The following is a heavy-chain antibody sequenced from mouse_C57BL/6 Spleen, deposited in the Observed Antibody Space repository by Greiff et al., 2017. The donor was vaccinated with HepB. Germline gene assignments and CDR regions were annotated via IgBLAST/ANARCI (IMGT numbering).Heavy chain of an antibody. CDR3: TTGDDYDGAWFAY. D-gene: IGHD2-4*01. Sequence: VQLQQSGAELVRPGASVKLSCTASGFNIKDDYMHWVKQRPEQGLEWIGWIDPENGDTEYASKFQGKATITADTSSNTAYLQLSSLTSEDTAVYYCTTGDDYDGAWFAYWGQGTLVTVSA. CDR1: GFNIKDDY. CDR2: IDPENGDT. V-gene: IGHV14-4*01. J-gene: IGHJ3*01.